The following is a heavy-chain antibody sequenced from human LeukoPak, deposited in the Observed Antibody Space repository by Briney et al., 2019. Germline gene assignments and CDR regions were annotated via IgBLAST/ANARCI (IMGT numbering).Heavy chain of an antibody. J-gene: IGHJ4*02. V-gene: IGHV3-23*01. CDR2: ISGSGGST. Sequence: GGSLRLSCAASGFTFSSYAMSWVRQAPGKGLEWVSVISGSGGSTYYADSVKGRFTISRDNSKNTLYLQMNSLRAEDTAVYYCAKVTGGGYPETPFDYWGQGTLVTVPS. CDR3: AKVTGGGYPETPFDY. CDR1: GFTFSSYA. D-gene: IGHD2-15*01.